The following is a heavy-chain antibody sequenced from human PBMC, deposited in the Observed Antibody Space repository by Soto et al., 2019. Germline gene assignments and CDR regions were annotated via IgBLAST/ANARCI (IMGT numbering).Heavy chain of an antibody. CDR2: ISYDGSNK. J-gene: IGHJ6*02. Sequence: QVQLVESGGGVVQPGRSLRLSCAASGFTFSSYAMHWVRQAPGKGLEWVAVISYDGSNKYYADSVKGRFTISRDNSKNTLYLQMNSLRAEDTAVYYCARELYYDSSAYGMDVWGQGTTVTVSS. V-gene: IGHV3-30-3*01. D-gene: IGHD3-22*01. CDR1: GFTFSSYA. CDR3: ARELYYDSSAYGMDV.